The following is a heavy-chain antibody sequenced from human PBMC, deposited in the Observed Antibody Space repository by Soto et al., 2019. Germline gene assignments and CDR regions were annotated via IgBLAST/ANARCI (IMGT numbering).Heavy chain of an antibody. J-gene: IGHJ4*02. CDR1: GYTFTSYD. D-gene: IGHD2-15*01. CDR2: MNPNSGNT. Sequence: QVQLVQSGAEVKKPGASVKVSCKASGYTFTSYDINWVRQATGQGLEWMGWMNPNSGNTGYAQKFQGRVTMTRNTSISTAYMELSSLRSEDTAVYYCARASLYCSGGSCYSAWDHWGQGTLVTVSS. V-gene: IGHV1-8*01. CDR3: ARASLYCSGGSCYSAWDH.